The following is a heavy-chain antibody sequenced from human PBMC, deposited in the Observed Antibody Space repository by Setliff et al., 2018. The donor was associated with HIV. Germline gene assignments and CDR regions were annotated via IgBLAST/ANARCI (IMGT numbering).Heavy chain of an antibody. Sequence: GESLKISCKGSGYSFTSYWIAWVRQKPGKGLEWMGIIYPSDFDTRYSPSFQGQITISADTSTNTAHLHWSSLKASDTAMYYCARHTIDISLLVVQDPGPFDIWGRGTMVTVSS. D-gene: IGHD3-10*01. J-gene: IGHJ3*02. V-gene: IGHV5-51*01. CDR1: GYSFTSYW. CDR2: IYPSDFDT. CDR3: ARHTIDISLLVVQDPGPFDI.